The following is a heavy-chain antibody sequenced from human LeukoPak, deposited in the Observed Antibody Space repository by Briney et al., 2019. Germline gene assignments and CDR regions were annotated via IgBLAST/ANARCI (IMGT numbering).Heavy chain of an antibody. J-gene: IGHJ4*02. D-gene: IGHD1-26*01. CDR3: ARGFGGSYFAY. CDR1: GFTFDDYG. Sequence: GGSLRLSCAASGFTFDDYGMSWVRQAPGKGLEWVSGINWNGGSTGYADSVKGRFTISRDNAKNSMYLQMNSLRVEDTALYYCARGFGGSYFAYWGQGTPVTVSS. CDR2: INWNGGST. V-gene: IGHV3-20*04.